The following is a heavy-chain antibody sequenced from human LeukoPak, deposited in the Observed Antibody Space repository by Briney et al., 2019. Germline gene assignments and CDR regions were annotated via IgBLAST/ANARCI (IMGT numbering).Heavy chain of an antibody. D-gene: IGHD2-21*02. V-gene: IGHV3-23*01. CDR1: GFTFSSYA. CDR2: ISGSGGST. Sequence: GESLRLSCAAAGFTFSSYAMSWVRQAPGKGLEWVSAISGSGGSTYYADSVKGRFTISRDNSKNTLYLQMNSLRAEDTAVYYCRISFAVVTAIAGHYWVQGTLVTVSS. J-gene: IGHJ4*02. CDR3: RISFAVVTAIAGHY.